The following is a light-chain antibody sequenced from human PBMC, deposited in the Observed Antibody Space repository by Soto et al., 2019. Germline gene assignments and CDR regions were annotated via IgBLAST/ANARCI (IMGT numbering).Light chain of an antibody. CDR1: SSDIGAYNF. CDR3: TSWTTSTTMI. J-gene: IGLJ2*01. Sequence: QSVLTQPASVSGSPGQSITISCTGTSSDIGAYNFVSWYQQHTGKAPKLMLYDVNIRPSGVSNRFSGSKSGNTAALTISGRQAEDEADYYCTSWTTSTTMIFGGRTKLTVL. CDR2: DVN. V-gene: IGLV2-14*03.